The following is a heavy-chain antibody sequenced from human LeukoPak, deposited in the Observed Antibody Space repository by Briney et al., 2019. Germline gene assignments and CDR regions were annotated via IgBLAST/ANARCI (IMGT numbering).Heavy chain of an antibody. CDR1: GFTFDTYW. D-gene: IGHD3-22*01. CDR2: INQDGSAK. J-gene: IGHJ4*02. Sequence: TGGSLRLSCAVTGFTFDTYWMSWVRQVPGKGLEWVANINQDGSAKYYVDSVKDRFTISRDNSKNTFHLQMNSLRAEDTAVYYCARRAGDYSHPYDYWGQGTLVTVSS. V-gene: IGHV3-7*03. CDR3: ARRAGDYSHPYDY.